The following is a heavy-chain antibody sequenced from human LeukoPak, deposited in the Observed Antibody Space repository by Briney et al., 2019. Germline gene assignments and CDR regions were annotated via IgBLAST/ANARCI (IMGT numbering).Heavy chain of an antibody. Sequence: PGGSLRLSCAASGFTFSSYAMSWVRQAPGKGLEWVSSISSSSSYIYYADSVKGRFTISRDNAKNSLYLQMNSLRAEDTAVYYCARFSTVTEGYWGQGTLVTVSS. D-gene: IGHD4-17*01. CDR3: ARFSTVTEGY. CDR1: GFTFSSYA. CDR2: ISSSSSYI. V-gene: IGHV3-21*01. J-gene: IGHJ4*02.